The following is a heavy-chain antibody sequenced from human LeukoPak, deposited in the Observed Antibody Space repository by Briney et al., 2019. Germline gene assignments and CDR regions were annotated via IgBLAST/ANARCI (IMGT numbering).Heavy chain of an antibody. CDR3: ARGSVAGDYYYYYYMDV. CDR2: ISSSGSTI. J-gene: IGHJ6*03. V-gene: IGHV3-48*03. D-gene: IGHD6-19*01. CDR1: GFTFSSYE. Sequence: GGSLRLSCAASGFTFSSYEMNWVRQAPGKGLERVSYISSSGSTIYYADSVKGRFTISRDNAKNSLYLQMNSLRAEDTAVYYCARGSVAGDYYYYYYMDVWGKGTTVTVSS.